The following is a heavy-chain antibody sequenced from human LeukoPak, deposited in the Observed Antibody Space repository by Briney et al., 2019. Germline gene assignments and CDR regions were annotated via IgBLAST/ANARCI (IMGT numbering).Heavy chain of an antibody. D-gene: IGHD5-18*01. Sequence: PGGSLRLSCAASGFSVSSVYMTWVRQAPGKGLEWVSVIYSGGSTYYADSVKGRFTISRDNSKNTLYLQMNNVRVEDTAVYFCARYHTALNYWGQGTLVTASS. CDR1: GFSVSSVY. CDR2: IYSGGST. CDR3: ARYHTALNY. V-gene: IGHV3-53*01. J-gene: IGHJ4*02.